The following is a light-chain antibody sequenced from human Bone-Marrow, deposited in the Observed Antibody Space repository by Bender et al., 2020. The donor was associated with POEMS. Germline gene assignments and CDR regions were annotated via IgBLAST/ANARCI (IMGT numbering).Light chain of an antibody. Sequence: QSALTQPASVSGSPGQSITISCTGTSNDVGRYNYVSWYQHHPGKVPKLMIYDVSNRPSGVSNRFSASKSGNPASLTISGLQAEDEADYYCSSYADGRTFIFGTGTKVTVL. CDR2: DVS. J-gene: IGLJ1*01. V-gene: IGLV2-14*03. CDR1: SNDVGRYNY. CDR3: SSYADGRTFI.